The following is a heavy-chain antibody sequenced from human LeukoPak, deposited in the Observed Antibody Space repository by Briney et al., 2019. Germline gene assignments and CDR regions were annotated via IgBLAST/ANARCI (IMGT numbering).Heavy chain of an antibody. CDR3: AKDIATVWFGELGGMDV. J-gene: IGHJ6*02. D-gene: IGHD3-10*01. Sequence: GGSLRLSCVASGFPFNSYAMSWVRQAPGKGLEWVSGISWNSGSIGYADSVKGRFTISRDNAKNSLYLQMNSLRAEDTALYYCAKDIATVWFGELGGMDVWGQGTTVTVSS. CDR2: ISWNSGSI. CDR1: GFPFNSYA. V-gene: IGHV3-9*01.